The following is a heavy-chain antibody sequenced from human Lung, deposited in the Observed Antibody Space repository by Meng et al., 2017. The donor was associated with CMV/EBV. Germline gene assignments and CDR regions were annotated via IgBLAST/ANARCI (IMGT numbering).Heavy chain of an antibody. V-gene: IGHV3-30*02. Sequence: GESLKISCAASGFTFSSYGMHWVRQAPGKGLEGVAFIRYDGKNENYADSVNGRFSISRDDSKNTLYLQMNSLRPEDTAVDYCAKETGPIAGGYYYYGIDVWGQGTTVTVSS. D-gene: IGHD3-3*01. CDR1: GFTFSSYG. CDR2: IRYDGKNE. CDR3: AKETGPIAGGYYYYGIDV. J-gene: IGHJ6*02.